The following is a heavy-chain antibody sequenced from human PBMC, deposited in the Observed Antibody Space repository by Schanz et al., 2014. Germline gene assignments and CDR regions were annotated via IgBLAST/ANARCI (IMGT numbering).Heavy chain of an antibody. CDR2: ISGSGGST. CDR1: GFTFSSYA. CDR3: ARESSSDIVLVPGAVFDH. V-gene: IGHV3-23*01. D-gene: IGHD2-2*01. Sequence: EVQLLESGGGLVQPGGSLRLSCAASGFTFSSYAMSWVRQAPGKGLEWVSAISGSGGSTYYADSVKGRFTISRDNSKNTVYLQMNSLRPGDTAVYYCARESSSDIVLVPGAVFDHWGQGILVNVSS. J-gene: IGHJ4*02.